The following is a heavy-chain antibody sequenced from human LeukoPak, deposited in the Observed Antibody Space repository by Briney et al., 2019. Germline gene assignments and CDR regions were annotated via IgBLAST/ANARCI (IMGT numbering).Heavy chain of an antibody. Sequence: GGSLRLSCAASGFTFSSYGMHWVRQAPGKGLEWVAVVSYDGGTKYYADSVKGRFSISRDNSKNTLYLEMNSLRPEDTALYYCAREGLGSGSYFSAWFDPWGQGTLVTVTS. CDR3: AREGLGSGSYFSAWFDP. CDR1: GFTFSSYG. D-gene: IGHD3-10*01. CDR2: VSYDGGTK. V-gene: IGHV3-30*03. J-gene: IGHJ5*02.